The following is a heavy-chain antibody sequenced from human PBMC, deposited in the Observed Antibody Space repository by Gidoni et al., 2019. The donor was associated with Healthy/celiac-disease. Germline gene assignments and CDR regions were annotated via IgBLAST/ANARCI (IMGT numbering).Heavy chain of an antibody. CDR3: ARGTTWLPYGDYSDY. CDR1: GFTFSSYE. V-gene: IGHV3-48*03. CDR2: ISSSGTTI. D-gene: IGHD4-17*01. Sequence: EVQLVESGGGWVQPGGSLRLSCAASGFTFSSYEMNWVRQAPGKGLGWVSYISSSGTTIYYADSVKGRFTISRDNAKNSLFLQMNSLRAEDTAVYYCARGTTWLPYGDYSDYWGQGTLVTVSS. J-gene: IGHJ4*02.